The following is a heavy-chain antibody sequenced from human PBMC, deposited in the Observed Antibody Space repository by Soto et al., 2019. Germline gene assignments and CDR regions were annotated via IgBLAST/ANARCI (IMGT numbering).Heavy chain of an antibody. V-gene: IGHV1-69*01. CDR2: IIPIFGTA. CDR3: XRDEGIPGTSGAFDI. CDR1: GGTFSSYA. Sequence: QVQLVQSGAEVKKPGSSVKVSCKASGGTFSSYAISWVRQAPGQGLEWMGGIIPIFGTANYAQKFQGRVTITADESTSTAYMELSSLRSEDTAVYXXXRDEGIPGTSGAFDIWGQGTMVTVSS. D-gene: IGHD1-1*01. J-gene: IGHJ3*02.